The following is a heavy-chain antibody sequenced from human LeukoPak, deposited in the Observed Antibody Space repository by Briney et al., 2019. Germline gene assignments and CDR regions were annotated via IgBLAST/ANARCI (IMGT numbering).Heavy chain of an antibody. V-gene: IGHV3-30*04. D-gene: IGHD3-3*01. CDR1: GFTFSTYA. CDR3: ARDPIRFLEWLLPTHFDY. J-gene: IGHJ4*02. Sequence: GGSLRLSCTASGFTFSTYALHWVRLPPGKGLEWVALTSFDGKSQYYADSVKGRFTISRDNAKNSLYLQMNSLRDEDTAVYYCARDPIRFLEWLLPTHFDYWGQGTLVTVSS. CDR2: TSFDGKSQ.